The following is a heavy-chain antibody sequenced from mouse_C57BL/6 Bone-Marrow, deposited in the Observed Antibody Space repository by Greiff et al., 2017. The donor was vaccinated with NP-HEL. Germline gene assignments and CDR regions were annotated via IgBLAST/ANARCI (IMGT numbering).Heavy chain of an antibody. CDR1: GYTFTDYA. CDR3: ARSGYSNYAYAMDY. CDR2: ISTYYGDA. Sequence: QVQLQQSGPELVRPGVSVKISCKGSGYTFTDYAMHWVKQSHAQSLEWIGVISTYYGDASYNQKFKDKATMTVYKSSSTAYMELARLTSEDSAVYYGARSGYSNYAYAMDYWGQGTTVTVSS. V-gene: IGHV1-67*01. D-gene: IGHD2-5*01. J-gene: IGHJ4*01.